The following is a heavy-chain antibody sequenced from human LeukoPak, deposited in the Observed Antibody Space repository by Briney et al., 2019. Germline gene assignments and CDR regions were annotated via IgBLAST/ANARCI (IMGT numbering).Heavy chain of an antibody. CDR3: ARGEGDSSSSFDY. CDR2: IYHSGST. Sequence: TLSLTCTVSGGSISSGGYYWSWIRQPPGKGLEWIGYIYHSGSTYYNPSLKSRVTISVDRSKNQFSLKLSSVTAADTAVYYCARGEGDSSSSFDYWGQGTLVTVSS. CDR1: GGSISSGGYY. D-gene: IGHD6-6*01. V-gene: IGHV4-30-2*01. J-gene: IGHJ4*02.